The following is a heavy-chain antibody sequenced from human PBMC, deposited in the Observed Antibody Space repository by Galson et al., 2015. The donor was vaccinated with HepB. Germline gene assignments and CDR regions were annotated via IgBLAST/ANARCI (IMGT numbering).Heavy chain of an antibody. CDR2: ISTTSTYI. V-gene: IGHV3-21*03. CDR3: ARDRPTALAAADSFLH. J-gene: IGHJ1*01. D-gene: IGHD6-25*01. CDR1: GFTFNDYS. Sequence: SLRLSCAASGFTFNDYSMIWVRQAPGKGLEWVSSISTTSTYIYYADSVKGRFSVSRDNAKNSLYLQMNSLRVEDTAVYYCARDRPTALAAADSFLHWGQGILVTVSS.